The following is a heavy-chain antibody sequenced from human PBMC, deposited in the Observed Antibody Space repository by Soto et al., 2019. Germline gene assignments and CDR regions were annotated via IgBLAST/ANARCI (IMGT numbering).Heavy chain of an antibody. CDR3: AAGRSTVTFQRYFDY. Sequence: GASVKVSCKASGFTFTSSAVQWVRQARGQRLEWIGWIVVGSGNKNYAQKFQERVTITRDMSTSTAYMELSSLRSEVTAVYYCAAGRSTVTFQRYFDYWGQGTLVTVSS. CDR2: IVVGSGNK. D-gene: IGHD4-17*01. V-gene: IGHV1-58*01. CDR1: GFTFTSSA. J-gene: IGHJ4*02.